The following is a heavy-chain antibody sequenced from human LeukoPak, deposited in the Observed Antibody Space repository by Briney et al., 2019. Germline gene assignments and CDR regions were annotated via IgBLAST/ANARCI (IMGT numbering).Heavy chain of an antibody. CDR2: IYYSGST. D-gene: IGHD6-13*01. CDR3: ARRSSSWLHDAFDI. V-gene: IGHV4-59*08. CDR1: GGSISSYY. Sequence: SETLSLTCTVSGGSISSYYWSWIRQPPGKGLEWIGYIYYSGSTNYNPSLKSRVTISVDTSKNQFSLKLSSVTAADTAVYYCARRSSSWLHDAFDIWGQGTMVTVSS. J-gene: IGHJ3*02.